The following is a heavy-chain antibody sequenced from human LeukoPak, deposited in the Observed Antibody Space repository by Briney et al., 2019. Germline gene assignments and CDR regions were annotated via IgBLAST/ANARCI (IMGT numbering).Heavy chain of an antibody. V-gene: IGHV3-53*01. J-gene: IGHJ4*02. CDR3: ARRGGWLQYEVDYFDY. CDR1: GFTFSSYA. CDR2: IYSGGST. Sequence: GGSLRLSCAASGFTFSSYAMSWVRQAPGKGLEWVSVIYSGGSTYYADSVKGRFTISRDNSKNTLYLQMNSLRAEDTAVYYCARRGGWLQYEVDYFDYWGQGTLVTVPS. D-gene: IGHD5-24*01.